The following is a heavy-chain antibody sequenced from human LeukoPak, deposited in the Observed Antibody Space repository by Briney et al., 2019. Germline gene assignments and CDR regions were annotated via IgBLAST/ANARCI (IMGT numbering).Heavy chain of an antibody. Sequence: GASVKVSCKTFGFNFIGYYLYWVRQAPGQGLESMGWINPNSGVKQYSQKFQGRVTMTSDTSISTAYMELSGLTSDDTAVYYCARGLISTNYYGSGSYFRYWGQGTLVTVSS. J-gene: IGHJ4*02. D-gene: IGHD3-10*01. CDR1: GFNFIGYY. CDR3: ARGLISTNYYGSGSYFRY. CDR2: INPNSGVK. V-gene: IGHV1-2*02.